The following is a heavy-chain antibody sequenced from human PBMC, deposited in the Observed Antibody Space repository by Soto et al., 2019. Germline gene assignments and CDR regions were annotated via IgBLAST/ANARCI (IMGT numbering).Heavy chain of an antibody. V-gene: IGHV1-69*01. CDR3: AVAMVREILIFESSGMHV. CDR1: GGSFNNYA. J-gene: IGHJ6*02. CDR2: IIPNFDTP. D-gene: IGHD2-21*01. Sequence: QVHLVQSGAEVKKPGSSVKVSCKTSGGSFNNYAVSWVRQAPGQGLEWMGGIIPNFDTPNYAQKFQDRVTIIADESTSTVHMELSSLRSNDTAVYYCAVAMVREILIFESSGMHVWGQGTTVIVSS.